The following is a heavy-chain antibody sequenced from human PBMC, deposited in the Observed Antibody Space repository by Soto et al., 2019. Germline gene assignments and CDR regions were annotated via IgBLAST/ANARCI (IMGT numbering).Heavy chain of an antibody. CDR1: GFIFRDWF. CDR2: ISKDSGRAT. CDR3: ARYVTGDGSYFDY. D-gene: IGHD2-21*02. V-gene: IGHV3-11*01. J-gene: IGHJ4*02. Sequence: PGGSLRLSCAASGFIFRDWFMSWIRQAPGKGLEWISYISKDSGRATRYADSVKGRFTISRDNSKNTLYLQMNSLRAEDTAVHYCARYVTGDGSYFDYWGQGTLVTVSS.